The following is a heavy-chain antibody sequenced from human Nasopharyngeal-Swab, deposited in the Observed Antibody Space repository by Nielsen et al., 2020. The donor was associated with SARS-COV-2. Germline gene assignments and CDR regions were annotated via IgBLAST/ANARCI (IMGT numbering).Heavy chain of an antibody. V-gene: IGHV4-61*02. J-gene: IGHJ4*02. CDR2: IYTIGST. CDR1: GASVNSGSYY. CDR3: ARVALNYFGSGTYKDY. D-gene: IGHD3-10*01. Sequence: SETLSLTCTVSGASVNSGSYYWSWIRQPAGEGLEWIGLIYTIGSTSYNPSLKRRVTISADTSRNQFFLKLRSVTAADTAVYYCARVALNYFGSGTYKDYWGQGTLVTVSS.